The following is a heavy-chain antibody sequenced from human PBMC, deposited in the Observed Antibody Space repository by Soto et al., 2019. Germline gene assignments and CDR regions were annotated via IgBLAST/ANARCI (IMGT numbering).Heavy chain of an antibody. CDR2: INPNSGGT. CDR1: GYSFTDHY. CDR3: ARGKEIPDYWNFDL. D-gene: IGHD2-2*02. Sequence: QVQLVQSGAEVKEPGALVKVSCKASGYSFTDHYMHWVRQAPGQGLEWMGWINPNSGGTKSAQQFQGRVTMTRDMSISTAYMELSRLRFDDTAVYYCARGKEIPDYWNFDLWGRGTLVTVSS. V-gene: IGHV1-2*02. J-gene: IGHJ2*01.